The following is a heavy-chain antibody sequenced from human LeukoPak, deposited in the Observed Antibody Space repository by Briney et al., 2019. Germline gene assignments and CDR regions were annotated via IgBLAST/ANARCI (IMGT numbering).Heavy chain of an antibody. V-gene: IGHV4-38-2*01. D-gene: IGHD3-3*01. CDR1: GYSISSGYY. CDR3: ARSKTIFGVGYP. CDR2: IYHSAST. J-gene: IGHJ5*02. Sequence: PSETLSLTCAVSGYSISSGYYWGWIRQPPGKGLEGMGSIYHSASTYYNPSLKSRVPRSVDTSKNQFPLTLSSVTAADRAVYYCARSKTIFGVGYPWGQGTLVTVSS.